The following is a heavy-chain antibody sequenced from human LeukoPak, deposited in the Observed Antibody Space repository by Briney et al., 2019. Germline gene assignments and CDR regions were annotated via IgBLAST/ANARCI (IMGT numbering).Heavy chain of an antibody. CDR2: ISAYNGHT. CDR3: ARDVAGSGSYLGDY. D-gene: IGHD3-10*01. V-gene: IGHV1-18*01. J-gene: IGHJ4*02. Sequence: ASVTVSFTASGYTFTIYGITWVRQAPGQGLEWMGWISAYNGHTNYAQKVQGRVTMTTDTSTSTAYMELRSLRSDDTAVYYCARDVAGSGSYLGDYWGQGTLVTVSS. CDR1: GYTFTIYG.